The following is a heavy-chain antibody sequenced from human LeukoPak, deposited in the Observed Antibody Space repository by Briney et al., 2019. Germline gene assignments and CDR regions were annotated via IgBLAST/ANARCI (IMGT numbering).Heavy chain of an antibody. Sequence: GGSLRLSCAASGFNFNTYSLNWVRQAPGKGLEWLSYISHTGTIYYADSVKGRFTISRDDGEASVFLQMNSLRTEDTALYYCVRGGCGRAADCYSHYFDYWAQGTPVTVSS. CDR1: GFNFNTYS. CDR2: ISHTGTI. D-gene: IGHD2-21*02. V-gene: IGHV3-48*01. CDR3: VRGGCGRAADCYSHYFDY. J-gene: IGHJ4*02.